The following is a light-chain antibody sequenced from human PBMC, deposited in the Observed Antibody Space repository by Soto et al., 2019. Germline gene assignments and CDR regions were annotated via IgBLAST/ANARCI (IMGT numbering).Light chain of an antibody. CDR1: QSVNSNY. Sequence: EIVLTQSPGTLSLSPGERATLSCRASQSVNSNYLAWYQQKNGQVPRPLIYGASIRAAGVPDRLSGSGSGTDFTLSISRLEPEDYAVYYCQQYGTSPHTFGQGNKLEIK. V-gene: IGKV3-20*01. CDR2: GAS. CDR3: QQYGTSPHT. J-gene: IGKJ2*01.